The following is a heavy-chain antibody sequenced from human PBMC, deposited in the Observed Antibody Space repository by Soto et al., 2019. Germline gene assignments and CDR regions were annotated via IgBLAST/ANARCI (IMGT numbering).Heavy chain of an antibody. D-gene: IGHD3-22*01. V-gene: IGHV3-9*01. CDR1: GFTFDDYA. J-gene: IGHJ4*02. CDR3: AKDGKSSGYLAN. Sequence: GGSLRLSCAASGFTFDDYAMHWVRQAPGKGLEWVSGISWNSGSIGYADSVKGRFTISRDNAKNSLYLQMNSLRAEDTALYYCAKDGKSSGYLANWGQGTLVTVSS. CDR2: ISWNSGSI.